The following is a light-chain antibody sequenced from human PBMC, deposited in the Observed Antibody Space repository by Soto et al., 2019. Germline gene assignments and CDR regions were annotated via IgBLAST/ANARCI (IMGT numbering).Light chain of an antibody. CDR2: DVT. J-gene: IGLJ2*01. CDR1: SSDIGGSNF. CDR3: CSYTGRVV. V-gene: IGLV2-11*01. Sequence: QSVLPQPRSVSGSPGQSVTISCTGTSSDIGGSNFVSWYQQHPGKAPKLMIYDVTKRPSGVPDRFSGSKSGNTASLTISGLQADDDADYYCCSYTGRVVFGGGTKLTVL.